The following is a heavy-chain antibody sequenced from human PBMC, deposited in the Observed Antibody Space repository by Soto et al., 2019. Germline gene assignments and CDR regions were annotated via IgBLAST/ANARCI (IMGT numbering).Heavy chain of an antibody. Sequence: GGSLRLSCAASGFTFSSYGMHWVRQAPGKGLEWVAVISYDGSNKYYADSVKGRFTISRDNSKNTLYLQMNSLRAEDTAVYYCSNTYCYYSSGYYYYYGMDVWGQGTTVTVSS. CDR3: SNTYCYYSSGYYYYYGMDV. V-gene: IGHV3-30*18. CDR1: GFTFSSYG. J-gene: IGHJ6*02. CDR2: ISYDGSNK. D-gene: IGHD3-22*01.